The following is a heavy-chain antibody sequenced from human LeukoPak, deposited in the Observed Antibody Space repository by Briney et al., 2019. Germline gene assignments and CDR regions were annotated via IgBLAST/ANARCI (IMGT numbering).Heavy chain of an antibody. Sequence: GGSLRLSCAASGFTFSSYAMSWVRQAPGKGLEWVSAISGSGGSTYYADSVKGRFTTSRDNSKNTLYLQMNSLRAEDTAVYYCAKSPPHDFWSGYPYYYYYYMDVWGKGTTVTVSS. CDR3: AKSPPHDFWSGYPYYYYYYMDV. CDR1: GFTFSSYA. V-gene: IGHV3-23*01. J-gene: IGHJ6*03. CDR2: ISGSGGST. D-gene: IGHD3-3*01.